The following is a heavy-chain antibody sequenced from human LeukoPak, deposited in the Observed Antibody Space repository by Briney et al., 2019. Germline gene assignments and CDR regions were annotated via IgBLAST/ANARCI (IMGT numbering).Heavy chain of an antibody. CDR2: IIPIFGTA. V-gene: IGHV1-69*13. J-gene: IGHJ6*02. D-gene: IGHD3-9*01. Sequence: GASVKVSCKASGGTFSSYAISWVRQAPGQGLEWMGGIIPIFGTANYAQKFQGRVTITAHETTSTAYMELSSLRSEDTAVYYCARVSVLRYFDRPGPTTNIAKLDYYYYGMDVWGQGTTVTVPS. CDR3: ARVSVLRYFDRPGPTTNIAKLDYYYYGMDV. CDR1: GGTFSSYA.